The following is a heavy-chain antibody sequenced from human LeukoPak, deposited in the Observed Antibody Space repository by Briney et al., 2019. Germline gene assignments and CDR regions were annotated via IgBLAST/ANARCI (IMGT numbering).Heavy chain of an antibody. CDR2: IYYSGST. CDR3: ARHERRTYYYDSSGYRRVAFDI. CDR1: GGSISSSSYY. Sequence: SETLSLTCTVSGGSISSSSYYWGWIRQPPGKGLEWIGSIYYSGSTYYNPSLKSRVTISVDTSKNQFSLKLSSVTAADTAVYDCARHERRTYYYDSSGYRRVAFDIWGQGTMVTVSS. D-gene: IGHD3-22*01. V-gene: IGHV4-39*01. J-gene: IGHJ3*02.